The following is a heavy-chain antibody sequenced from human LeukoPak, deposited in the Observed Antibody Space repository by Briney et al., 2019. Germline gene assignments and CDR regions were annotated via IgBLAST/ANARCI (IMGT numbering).Heavy chain of an antibody. V-gene: IGHV1-18*01. CDR2: ISAYNGNT. CDR3: ARAEYYYDSSGYYFYAFDI. J-gene: IGHJ3*02. Sequence: ASVKVSCKASGYTFTSYGISWVRQAPGQGLEWMGWISAYNGNTNYAQKLQGRVTMTTDTSTSTAYMELSSLRSEDTAVYYCARAEYYYDSSGYYFYAFDIWGQGTMVTVSS. D-gene: IGHD3-22*01. CDR1: GYTFTSYG.